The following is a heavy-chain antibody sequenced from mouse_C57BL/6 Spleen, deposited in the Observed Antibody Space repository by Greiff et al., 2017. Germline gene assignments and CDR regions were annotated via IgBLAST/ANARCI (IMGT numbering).Heavy chain of an antibody. J-gene: IGHJ4*01. Sequence: VQLQQSGSGLVAPSQSLSITCTVSGFSLTSYGVHWVRQPPGKGLEWLVVIWSDGSTTYNSALNSRLSISKDNSKSQVFLKMNSLQTDDTAMYYCARQASSNYLGNYAMDYWGQGTSVTVSS. V-gene: IGHV2-6-1*01. CDR3: ARQASSNYLGNYAMDY. CDR2: IWSDGST. D-gene: IGHD2-5*01. CDR1: GFSLTSYG.